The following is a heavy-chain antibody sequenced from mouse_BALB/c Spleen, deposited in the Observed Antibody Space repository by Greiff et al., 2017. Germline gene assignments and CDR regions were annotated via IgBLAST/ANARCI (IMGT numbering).Heavy chain of an antibody. D-gene: IGHD1-1*01. J-gene: IGHJ3*01. CDR3: AFYSGGFAY. V-gene: IGHV3-6*02. CDR2: ISYDGSN. CDR1: GYSITSGYY. Sequence: DVKLQESGPGLVKPSQSLSLTCSVTGYSITSGYYWNWIRQFPGNKLEWMGYISYDGSNNYNPSLKNRISITRDTSKNQFFLKLNSVTTEDTATYYCAFYSGGFAYWGQGTLVTVSA.